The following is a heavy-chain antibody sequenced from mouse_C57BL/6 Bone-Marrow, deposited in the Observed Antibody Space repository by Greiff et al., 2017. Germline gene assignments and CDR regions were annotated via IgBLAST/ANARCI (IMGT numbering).Heavy chain of an antibody. CDR1: GYTFTGYW. J-gene: IGHJ4*01. V-gene: IGHV1-52*01. Sequence: QVQLQQPGAELVRPGSSVKLSCTASGYTFTGYWMHWVKQRPIQGLEWIGNIDPSDSESPYNQKFKDKATLTVDKSSSTAYMQLRSLTSEYSAVYSCARSGAVVYLYYAMDYWGQGTSVTVSS. CDR2: IDPSDSES. D-gene: IGHD1-1*01. CDR3: ARSGAVVYLYYAMDY.